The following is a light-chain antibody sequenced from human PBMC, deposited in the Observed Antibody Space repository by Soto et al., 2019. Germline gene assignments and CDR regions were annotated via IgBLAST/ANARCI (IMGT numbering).Light chain of an antibody. CDR3: HQYNRYLWT. V-gene: IGKV1-5*01. CDR2: SAS. Sequence: DIPMTQSPSTLSASVGDRATITCRASESINNWVAWYQQKPGKAPKLLISSASTLESGVPSRFSGSGSGTEFTLTISSVQPDDFATYYCHQYNRYLWTFGQGTKVEIK. CDR1: ESINNW. J-gene: IGKJ1*01.